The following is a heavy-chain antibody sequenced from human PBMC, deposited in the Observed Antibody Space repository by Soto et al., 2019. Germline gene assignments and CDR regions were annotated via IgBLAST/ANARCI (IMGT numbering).Heavy chain of an antibody. Sequence: GASVKVSCKASGYTFTSYALSWVRQAPGQGLEWMGWISAYNGNTNYAQKLQGRVTMTTDTSTSTAYMELSSLRSEDTAVYYCAREIPDCSSTSCYRHYYYYYGMDVWGQGTTVTVSS. CDR2: ISAYNGNT. D-gene: IGHD2-2*01. V-gene: IGHV1-18*04. J-gene: IGHJ6*02. CDR3: AREIPDCSSTSCYRHYYYYYGMDV. CDR1: GYTFTSYA.